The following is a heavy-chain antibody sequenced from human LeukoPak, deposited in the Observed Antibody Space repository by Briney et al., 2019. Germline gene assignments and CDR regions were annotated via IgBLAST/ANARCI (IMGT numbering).Heavy chain of an antibody. J-gene: IGHJ5*02. V-gene: IGHV4-30-4*01. Sequence: SETLSLTCTVSGASINSGDHYWSWIRQPPGKGLEWIGYIYYSGSTYYNPSLKSRVTISVDTSKNQFSLKLSSMTAADTAVYYCASEHCSSTSCYPNPWGQGTPVTVSS. D-gene: IGHD2-2*01. CDR3: ASEHCSSTSCYPNP. CDR1: GASINSGDHY. CDR2: IYYSGST.